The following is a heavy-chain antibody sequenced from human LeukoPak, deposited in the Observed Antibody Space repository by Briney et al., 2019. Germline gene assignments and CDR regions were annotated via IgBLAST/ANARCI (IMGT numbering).Heavy chain of an antibody. CDR1: GFTFSSYA. J-gene: IGHJ4*02. CDR3: AKDDARSLHYRSKAFDY. V-gene: IGHV3-9*01. Sequence: GGSLRLSCAASGFTFSSYAMSWVRQAPGKGLEWVSGISWNSGSIGYADSVKGRFTISRDNAKNSLYLQMNSLRAEDTALYYCAKDDARSLHYRSKAFDYWGQGTLVTVSS. D-gene: IGHD5-24*01. CDR2: ISWNSGSI.